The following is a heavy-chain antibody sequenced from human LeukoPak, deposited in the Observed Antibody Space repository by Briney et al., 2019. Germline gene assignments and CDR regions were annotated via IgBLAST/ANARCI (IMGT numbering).Heavy chain of an antibody. J-gene: IGHJ4*02. CDR2: ISPSGGST. CDR1: GYTFTGYW. D-gene: IGHD5-18*01. V-gene: IGHV1-46*01. Sequence: GASVKVSCKAFGYTFTGYWMHWVRQAPGQGPEWMGVISPSGGSTIYAQKFKGRVTMTTDTSTSTAYMELRSLRSDDTAVYYCARVIYSYGLGKPSHFDYWGQGTLVTVSS. CDR3: ARVIYSYGLGKPSHFDY.